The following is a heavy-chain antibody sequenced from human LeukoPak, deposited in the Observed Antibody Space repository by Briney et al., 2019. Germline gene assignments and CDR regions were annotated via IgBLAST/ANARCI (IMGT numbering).Heavy chain of an antibody. CDR1: GFTFSSYE. Sequence: GGSLRLSCAASGFTFSSYEMNWVRQAPGKGLEWVSYISSSGSTIYYADSVKGRFTVSRDNSKNTLYVQMNSLRAEDTAVYYCARLSYGSGSYHFDYWGQGTLVTVSS. D-gene: IGHD3-10*01. V-gene: IGHV3-48*03. CDR2: ISSSGSTI. J-gene: IGHJ4*02. CDR3: ARLSYGSGSYHFDY.